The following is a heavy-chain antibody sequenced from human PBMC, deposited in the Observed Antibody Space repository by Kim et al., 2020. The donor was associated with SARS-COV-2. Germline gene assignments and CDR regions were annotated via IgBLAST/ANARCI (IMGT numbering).Heavy chain of an antibody. CDR2: IYHSGST. V-gene: IGHV4-30-2*01. J-gene: IGHJ5*02. CDR3: ARDIGYCSSTSCGLHGWFDP. CDR1: GGSISSGGYS. D-gene: IGHD2-2*01. Sequence: SETLSLTCAVSGGSISSGGYSWSWIRQPPGKGLEWIGYIYHSGSTYYNPSLKSRVTISVDRSKNQFSLKLSSVTAADTAVYYCARDIGYCSSTSCGLHGWFDPWGQGTLVTVSS.